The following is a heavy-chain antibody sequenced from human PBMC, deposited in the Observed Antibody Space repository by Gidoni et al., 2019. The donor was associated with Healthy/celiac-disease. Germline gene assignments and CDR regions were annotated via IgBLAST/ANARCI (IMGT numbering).Heavy chain of an antibody. CDR1: GFTFSSSA. CDR3: AKVVITVRDDYYYGMDV. V-gene: IGHV3-23*01. Sequence: EVQLLESGGGLVQPGGSLRLSCAASGFTFSSSAMSWVRQAPGKGLEWVSAISGSGGSTYYADSVKGRFTISRDNSKNTLYLQMNSLRAEDTAVYYCAKVVITVRDDYYYGMDVWGQGTTVTVSS. CDR2: ISGSGGST. D-gene: IGHD3-22*01. J-gene: IGHJ6*02.